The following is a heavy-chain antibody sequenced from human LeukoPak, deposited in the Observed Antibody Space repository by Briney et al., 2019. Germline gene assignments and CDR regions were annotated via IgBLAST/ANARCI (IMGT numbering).Heavy chain of an antibody. Sequence: GGSLRLSCAASGFTFTTYWMHWVRQAPGKGLVWVSHINSDGSITSYADSVKGRFTISRDNAKNTLYLQMNSLRAEDTAVYYCARDAVDTANAVWGQGTTVTVSS. CDR3: ARDAVDTANAV. D-gene: IGHD5-18*01. J-gene: IGHJ6*02. V-gene: IGHV3-74*01. CDR2: INSDGSIT. CDR1: GFTFTTYW.